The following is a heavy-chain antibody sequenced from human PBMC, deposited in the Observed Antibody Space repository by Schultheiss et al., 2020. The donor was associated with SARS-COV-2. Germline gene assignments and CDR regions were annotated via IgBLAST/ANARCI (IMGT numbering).Heavy chain of an antibody. J-gene: IGHJ4*02. D-gene: IGHD3-10*01. Sequence: SETLSLTCAVYGGSFSGYYWSWIRQPPGKGLEWIGEINHSGSTNYNPSLKSRVTISVDTSKNQFSLKLSSVTAADTAVYYCAREAPAWFGELSIDYWGQGTRVTVA. CDR2: INHSGST. V-gene: IGHV4-34*01. CDR1: GGSFSGYY. CDR3: AREAPAWFGELSIDY.